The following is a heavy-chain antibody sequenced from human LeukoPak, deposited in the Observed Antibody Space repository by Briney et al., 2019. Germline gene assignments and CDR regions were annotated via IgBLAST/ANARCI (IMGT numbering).Heavy chain of an antibody. CDR2: IYYSGST. CDR3: ARGRAEEYYYDSSGSNWFDP. D-gene: IGHD3-22*01. CDR1: GGSISSSSYY. V-gene: IGHV4-39*07. J-gene: IGHJ5*02. Sequence: PSETLSLTCTVSGGSISSSSYYWGWIRQPPGKGLEWIGSIYYSGSTYYNPSLKSRVTISVDTSKNQFSLKLSSVTAADTAVYYCARGRAEEYYYDSSGSNWFDPWGQGTLVTVSS.